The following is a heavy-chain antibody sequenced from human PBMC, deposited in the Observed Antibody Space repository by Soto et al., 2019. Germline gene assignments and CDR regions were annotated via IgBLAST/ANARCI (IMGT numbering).Heavy chain of an antibody. CDR1: GGSLSSADYY. CDR3: ASIWFGDFDY. Sequence: TSDTLSLTCTVSGGSLSSADYYWSWIRQPPGKGLEWIGYFHSSGATYKDPSLKSRVTISVDTSKNQISLKLDSVTAADTAVYYCASIWFGDFDYWGHGTLVTVSS. CDR2: FHSSGAT. J-gene: IGHJ4*01. V-gene: IGHV4-30-4*02. D-gene: IGHD3-10*01.